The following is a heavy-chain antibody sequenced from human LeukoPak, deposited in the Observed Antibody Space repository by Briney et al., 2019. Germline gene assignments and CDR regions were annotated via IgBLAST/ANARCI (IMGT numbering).Heavy chain of an antibody. Sequence: GGSLRLSCAASGITFRSYAMSWVRQAPGKGLEWVSAVSGSGGSTYYADSVMGRCTISRDNAKNSLYLQMNSLRAEDTAVYYCARGGDYFDYWGQGTLVTVSS. CDR1: GITFRSYA. J-gene: IGHJ4*02. CDR3: ARGGDYFDY. V-gene: IGHV3-23*01. CDR2: VSGSGGST.